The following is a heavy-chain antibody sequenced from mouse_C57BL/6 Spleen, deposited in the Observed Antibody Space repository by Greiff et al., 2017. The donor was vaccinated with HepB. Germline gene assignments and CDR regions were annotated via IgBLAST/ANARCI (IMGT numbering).Heavy chain of an antibody. CDR1: GYSFTGYY. CDR2: INPSTGGT. J-gene: IGHJ4*01. CDR3: ARSQLRRDAMDY. V-gene: IGHV1-42*01. D-gene: IGHD2-4*01. Sequence: VQLKESGPELVKPGASVKISCKASGYSFTGYYMNWVKQSPEKSLEWIGEINPSTGGTTYNQKFKAKATLTVDKSSSTAYMQLKSLTSEDSAVYYCARSQLRRDAMDYWGQGTSVTVSS.